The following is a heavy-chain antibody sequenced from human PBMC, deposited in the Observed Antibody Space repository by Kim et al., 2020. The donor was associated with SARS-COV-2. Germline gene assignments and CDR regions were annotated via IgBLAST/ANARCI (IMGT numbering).Heavy chain of an antibody. CDR3: TTVSMR. J-gene: IGHJ4*02. D-gene: IGHD2-2*01. V-gene: IGHV3-15*01. Sequence: GGSLRLSCAVSGIPFSNAWFNWVRQAPGKGLEWVGRIKSKSDGGTADLAAPVKGSFAISRDDSKNTLYLLMNSLRTDDSAVYYCTTVSMRWGQGTLVTVS. CDR2: IKSKSDGGTA. CDR1: GIPFSNAW.